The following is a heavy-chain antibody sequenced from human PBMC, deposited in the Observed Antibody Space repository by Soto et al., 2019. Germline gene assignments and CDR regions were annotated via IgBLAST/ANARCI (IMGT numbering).Heavy chain of an antibody. CDR1: GYSFTDYH. CDR3: ARGDSTDCSNGVCSFFYNHDMDV. CDR2: INPKSGGT. V-gene: IGHV1-2*04. J-gene: IGHJ6*02. Sequence: ASVKVSCKASGYSFTDYHMHWVRQAPGQGLEWLGRINPKSGGTSTAQKFQGWVTMTTDTSISTASMELTRLTSDDTAIYYCARGDSTDCSNGVCSFFYNHDMDVWG. D-gene: IGHD2-8*01.